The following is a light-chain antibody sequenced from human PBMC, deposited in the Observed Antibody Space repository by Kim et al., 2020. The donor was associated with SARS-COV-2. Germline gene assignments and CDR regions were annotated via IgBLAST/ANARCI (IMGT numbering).Light chain of an antibody. V-gene: IGLV3-21*04. CDR3: QAWDSSSDHWV. CDR2: YDS. Sequence: SYELTQPPSVSVAPGKTARITCGGNNIGSKTVHWYQQKPGQAPVLVIYYDSDRPSGIPERFSGSHSGNTATLNISRVEAGDEADYYCQAWDSSSDHWVFG. CDR1: NIGSKT. J-gene: IGLJ3*02.